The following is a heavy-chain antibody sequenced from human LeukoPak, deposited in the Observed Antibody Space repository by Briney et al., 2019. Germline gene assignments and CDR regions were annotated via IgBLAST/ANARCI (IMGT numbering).Heavy chain of an antibody. CDR1: GGPMNNYY. J-gene: IGHJ4*02. V-gene: IGHV4-59*01. CDR2: IDYSGST. Sequence: SETLSLTCTVSGGPMNNYYWSWIRQPPGKGMDYIGSIDYSGSTNYNPSLKSRVTISVGTSKNQFSLKLNSVTAADTAVYYCARDSEYNYGFDYWGQGTLVTVSS. CDR3: ARDSEYNYGFDY. D-gene: IGHD5-18*01.